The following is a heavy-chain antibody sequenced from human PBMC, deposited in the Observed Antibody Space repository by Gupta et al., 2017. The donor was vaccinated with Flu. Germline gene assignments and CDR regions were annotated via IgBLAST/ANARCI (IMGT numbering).Heavy chain of an antibody. D-gene: IGHD3-16*02. CDR2: INESGFS. V-gene: IGHV4-34*01. J-gene: IGHJ5*01. CDR1: GGSLSGHF. CDR3: ARKGLGVLVVLDS. Sequence: QVQLQQWGAGMLKPSETLFLTCGVHGGSLSGHFWNWLRQPPGKGLEWLDEINESGFSNSSPSLKSRITLSVETAKNQFFLNLTAVTAADTAIYYCARKGLGVLVVLDSWGQGALVTVSS.